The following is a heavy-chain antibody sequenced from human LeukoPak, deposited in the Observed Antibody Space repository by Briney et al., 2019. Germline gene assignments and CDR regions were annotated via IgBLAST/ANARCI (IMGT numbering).Heavy chain of an antibody. D-gene: IGHD4-17*01. CDR2: IWYDGSNK. CDR1: GFTFSSYG. J-gene: IGHJ5*02. Sequence: GALRLSCAASGFTFSSYGMHWVRQASGKGLEWVAVIWYDGSNKYYADSVKGRFTISRDNSKNTLYLQMNSLRAEDTAVYYCARDRGVSVTTYWFDPWGQGTLVTVSS. V-gene: IGHV3-33*01. CDR3: ARDRGVSVTTYWFDP.